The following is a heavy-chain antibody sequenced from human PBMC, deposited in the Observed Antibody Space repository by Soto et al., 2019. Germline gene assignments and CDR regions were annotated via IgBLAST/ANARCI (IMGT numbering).Heavy chain of an antibody. Sequence: WTWIRQLPGKGLEWIGYTYHSGSTYYNPSLKSRVTISVDTSKNQFFLELSSVTAADTAMYYCARDHRTTIFGVGSRSWFDPWGQGTLVTVSS. V-gene: IGHV4-31*02. CDR2: TYHSGST. D-gene: IGHD3-3*01. J-gene: IGHJ5*02. CDR3: ARDHRTTIFGVGSRSWFDP.